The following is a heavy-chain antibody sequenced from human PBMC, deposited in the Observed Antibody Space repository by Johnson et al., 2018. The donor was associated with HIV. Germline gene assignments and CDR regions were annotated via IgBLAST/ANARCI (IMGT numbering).Heavy chain of an antibody. J-gene: IGHJ3*02. CDR3: AKGVWGSHSIDAFDI. D-gene: IGHD3-16*01. CDR1: GFTFDDYA. Sequence: VYLVESGGGLVQPGRSLRLSCAASGFTFDDYAMHWVRQAPGKGLEWVSGISWNSGSIGYADSVKGRFTISRDNAKNSLYLQMNSLRAEDTALYYCAKGVWGSHSIDAFDIWGQGTMVTVSS. V-gene: IGHV3-9*01. CDR2: ISWNSGSI.